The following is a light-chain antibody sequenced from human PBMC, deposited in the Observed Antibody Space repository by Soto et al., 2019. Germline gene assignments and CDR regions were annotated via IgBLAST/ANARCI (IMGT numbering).Light chain of an antibody. CDR2: GAS. CDR1: QSVSNNY. J-gene: IGKJ1*01. V-gene: IGKV3-20*01. CDR3: QHYGTSSWT. Sequence: DIVLTQSPGTLCLSPGERATLSCRASQSVSNNYLAWYQQKPGQAPRLLIFGASSRATGIPDRFSGSASGTDFTLTISRLEPEDFAVYYCQHYGTSSWTFGQGTKVDIK.